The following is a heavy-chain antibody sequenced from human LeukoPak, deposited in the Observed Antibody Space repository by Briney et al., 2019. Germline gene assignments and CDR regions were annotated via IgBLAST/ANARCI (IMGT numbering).Heavy chain of an antibody. D-gene: IGHD4-11*01. V-gene: IGHV3-15*01. J-gene: IGHJ5*02. Sequence: GGSLRLSCAASGFTSSNAWMSWVRQAPGKGLEWVGRIKSKTDGGTTDYAAPVKGGFTISRDDSKNTLYLQVNSLKTEDTAVYYCTTDWANDYSDPWGQGTLVTVSS. CDR1: GFTSSNAW. CDR3: TTDWANDYSDP. CDR2: IKSKTDGGTT.